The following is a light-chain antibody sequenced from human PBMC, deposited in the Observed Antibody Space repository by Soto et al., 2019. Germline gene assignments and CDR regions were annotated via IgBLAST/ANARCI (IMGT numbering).Light chain of an antibody. J-gene: IGLJ2*01. Sequence: QSALTQPASVSGSPGQSITISCTGTSSDVGGHNYVSWYQQHPGTAPKLMIYEVTNRPSGVSNRFSGSKSGNTASLTISGLQAEDEADYYCSSYTSSTTLDVVFGGGTQL. V-gene: IGLV2-14*01. CDR1: SSDVGGHNY. CDR2: EVT. CDR3: SSYTSSTTLDVV.